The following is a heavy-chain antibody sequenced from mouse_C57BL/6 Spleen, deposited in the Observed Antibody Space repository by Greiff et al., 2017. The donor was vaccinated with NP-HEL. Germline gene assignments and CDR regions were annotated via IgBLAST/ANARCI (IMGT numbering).Heavy chain of an antibody. Sequence: VQLQQSGAELVRPGASVTLSCKASGYTFTDYEMHWVKQTPVHGLEWIGAIDPETGGTAYNQKFKGKAILTADKSSSTAYMELRSLTSEDSAVYYCTRGDSAWFAYWGQGTLVTVSA. J-gene: IGHJ3*01. CDR3: TRGDSAWFAY. D-gene: IGHD2-12*01. CDR1: GYTFTDYE. V-gene: IGHV1-15*01. CDR2: IDPETGGT.